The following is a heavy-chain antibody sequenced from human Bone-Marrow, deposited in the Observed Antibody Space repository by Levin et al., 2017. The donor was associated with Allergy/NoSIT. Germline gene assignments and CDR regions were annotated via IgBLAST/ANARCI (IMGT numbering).Heavy chain of an antibody. Sequence: GESLKISCAASGFTFSSYWMSWVRQAPGKGLEWVANIKQDGSEKYYVDSVKGRFTISRDNAKNSLYLQMNSLRAEDTAVYYCARDSKDTAMAKWGNWFDPWGQGTLVTVSS. J-gene: IGHJ5*02. V-gene: IGHV3-7*01. CDR2: IKQDGSEK. CDR1: GFTFSSYW. CDR3: ARDSKDTAMAKWGNWFDP. D-gene: IGHD5-18*01.